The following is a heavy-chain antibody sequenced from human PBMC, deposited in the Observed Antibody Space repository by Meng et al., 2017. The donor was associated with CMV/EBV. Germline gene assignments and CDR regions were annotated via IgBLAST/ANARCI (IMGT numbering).Heavy chain of an antibody. CDR1: GFTFSSYS. D-gene: IGHD3-10*01. J-gene: IGHJ4*02. Sequence: EVQLVESGGGLVKPGGSLVLSCAAFGFTFSSYSMNWVRQAPGTGLEWVSSISSSSSYIYYADSVKGRFTISRDNAKNSLYLQMNSLRAEDTAVYYCARDYGSGKDYWGQGPLVTVSS. CDR2: ISSSSSYI. CDR3: ARDYGSGKDY. V-gene: IGHV3-21*01.